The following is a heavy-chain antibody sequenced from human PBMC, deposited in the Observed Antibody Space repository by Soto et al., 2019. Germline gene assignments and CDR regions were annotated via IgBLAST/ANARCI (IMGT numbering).Heavy chain of an antibody. CDR3: ARNRRAFDI. CDR2: ISYDGSNK. J-gene: IGHJ3*02. CDR1: GFTFSSYA. Sequence: GGSLRLSCAASGFTFSSYAMHWVRQAPGKGLEWVAVISYDGSNKYYADSVKGRFTISRDNSKNTLYLQMNSLRAEDTAVYYCARNRRAFDIWGQGTMVTVSS. V-gene: IGHV3-30-3*01.